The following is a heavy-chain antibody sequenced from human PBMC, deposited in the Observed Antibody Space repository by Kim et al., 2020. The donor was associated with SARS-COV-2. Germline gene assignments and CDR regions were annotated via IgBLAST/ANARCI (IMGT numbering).Heavy chain of an antibody. J-gene: IGHJ4*02. Sequence: GGSLRLSCAASGFTFSSYWMHWVRQAQGKGRVWVSRINFDGSSTSYADSVKGRFTISRDNAKKTVYRQMNSLRAEDTAMYYWARAAAASGTGGYYWGQGALVTVSS. CDR1: GFTFSSYW. CDR3: ARAAAASGTGGYY. D-gene: IGHD6-13*01. V-gene: IGHV3-74*01. CDR2: INFDGSST.